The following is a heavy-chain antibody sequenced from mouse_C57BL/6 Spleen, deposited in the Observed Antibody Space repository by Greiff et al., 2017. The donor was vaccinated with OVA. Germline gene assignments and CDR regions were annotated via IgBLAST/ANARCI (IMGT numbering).Heavy chain of an antibody. CDR3: ARSDTVVATGYFDV. D-gene: IGHD1-1*01. Sequence: VQLQQSGAELVRPGTSVKVSCKASGYAFTNYLIEWVKQRPGQGLEWIGVINPGSGGTNYNEKFKGKATLTADKSSSTAYMQLSSLTSEDSAVYFCARSDTVVATGYFDVWGTGTTVTVSS. CDR2: INPGSGGT. CDR1: GYAFTNYL. V-gene: IGHV1-54*01. J-gene: IGHJ1*03.